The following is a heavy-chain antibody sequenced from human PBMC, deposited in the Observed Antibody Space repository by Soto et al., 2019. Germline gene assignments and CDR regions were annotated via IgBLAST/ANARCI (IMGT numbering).Heavy chain of an antibody. D-gene: IGHD3-3*01. J-gene: IGHJ4*02. CDR2: ISYDGSNK. CDR1: GFTFSSYG. CDR3: AKEERFLERLFNDY. V-gene: IGHV3-30*18. Sequence: PGGSLRLSCAASGFTFSSYGMHWVRQAPGKGLEWVAVISYDGSNKYYADSVKGRFTISRDNSKNTLYLQMNSLRAEDTAVYYCAKEERFLERLFNDYWGQGTLVTVSS.